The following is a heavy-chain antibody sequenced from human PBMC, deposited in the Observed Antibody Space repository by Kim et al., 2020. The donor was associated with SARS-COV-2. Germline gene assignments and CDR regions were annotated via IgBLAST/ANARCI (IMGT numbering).Heavy chain of an antibody. CDR3: ASSTYQYNWFDP. CDR1: GGSISSYY. CDR2: IYYSGST. V-gene: IGHV4-59*13. Sequence: SETLSLTCTVSGGSISSYYWSWIRQPPGKGLEWIGYIYYSGSTNYNPSLKSRVTISVDTSKNQFSLKLSSVTAADTAVYYCASSTYQYNWFDPWGQGTLVTVSS. D-gene: IGHD1-26*01. J-gene: IGHJ5*02.